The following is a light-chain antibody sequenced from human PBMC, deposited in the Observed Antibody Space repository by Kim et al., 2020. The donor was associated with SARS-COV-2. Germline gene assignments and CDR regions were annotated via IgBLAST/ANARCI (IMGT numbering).Light chain of an antibody. Sequence: ALVPGDRATLSCRSSQNVYNYLAWYQQKPGQSPKLLISDASNGAPGIPARFSGSGSGTYFTLTITSLEPEDFAIYYCQHRINWVTFGQGTRLEIK. CDR2: DAS. CDR1: QNVYNY. V-gene: IGKV3-11*01. J-gene: IGKJ5*01. CDR3: QHRINWVT.